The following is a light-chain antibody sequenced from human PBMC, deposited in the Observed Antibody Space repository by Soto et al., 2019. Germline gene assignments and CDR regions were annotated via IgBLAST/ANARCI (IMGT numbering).Light chain of an antibody. CDR1: SSNIGSYT. V-gene: IGLV1-44*01. J-gene: IGLJ2*01. CDR2: SND. Sequence: QSVLTQPPSASGTPGQRVTISCSGSSSNIGSYTVDWYQQLPGTAPKLLIHSNDQRPSGVAGRFSGSPSGTSASLAISGLQSEDEADDYCASWDDSLSGPEVFGGGTKVTVL. CDR3: ASWDDSLSGPEV.